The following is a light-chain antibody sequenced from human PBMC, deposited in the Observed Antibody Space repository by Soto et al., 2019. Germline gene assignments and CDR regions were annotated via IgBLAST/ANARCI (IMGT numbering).Light chain of an antibody. Sequence: QSALTQPASVSGSPGQSITISCSGTSSDVGSSNLVSWYQQHPGKAPKLIIFEGDRRPSGVSGRFSGSKSGNTASLTISGLQAEDEADYYCCSFARSTTFYVFGTGTSHRP. V-gene: IGLV2-23*01. CDR2: EGD. CDR1: SSDVGSSNL. J-gene: IGLJ1*01. CDR3: CSFARSTTFYV.